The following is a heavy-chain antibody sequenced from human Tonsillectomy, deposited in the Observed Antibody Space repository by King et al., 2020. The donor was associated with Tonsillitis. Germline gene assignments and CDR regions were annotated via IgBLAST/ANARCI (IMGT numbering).Heavy chain of an antibody. D-gene: IGHD3-22*01. CDR2: IVPIFGTT. J-gene: IGHJ3*01. CDR3: ARPYYYDTTVYSAIVAFDV. CDR1: GGTFSNYA. V-gene: IGHV1-69*01. Sequence: QLVQSGAEVKKPGSSVKVSCKASGGTFSNYAISWVRQAPGQGLEWMGGIVPIFGTTNYAQMFQGRVTLTADESTSTVYMELSSLRSEDTAVYYCARPYYYDTTVYSAIVAFDVWGQAKMVTVSS.